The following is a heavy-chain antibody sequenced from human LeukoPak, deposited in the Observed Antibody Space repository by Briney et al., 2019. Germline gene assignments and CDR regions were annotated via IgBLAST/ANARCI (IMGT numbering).Heavy chain of an antibody. D-gene: IGHD3-22*01. CDR3: ARNDSSGYFDY. J-gene: IGHJ4*02. CDR2: VYHSGST. V-gene: IGHV4-38-2*01. CDR1: DYSISSGNY. Sequence: SETLSLTCAVSDYSISSGNYWGWIRRPPGNGLEWIGSVYHSGSTHYSPSLKSRVTIAVDTSKNQFSLKLSSVTAADTAVYYCARNDSSGYFDYWGQGTLVTVSS.